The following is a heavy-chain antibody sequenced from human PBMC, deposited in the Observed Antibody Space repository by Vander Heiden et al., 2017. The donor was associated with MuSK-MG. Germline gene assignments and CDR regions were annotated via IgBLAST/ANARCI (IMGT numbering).Heavy chain of an antibody. D-gene: IGHD5-18*01. CDR3: AADDGMDTARVEMSEFSY. V-gene: IGHV1-58*02. CDR2: IVVGSGNT. CDR1: GFTFTSSA. J-gene: IGHJ4*02. Sequence: QMQLVQSGPEVKKPGTSVKVSCKASGFTFTSSAMQWVRQARGQRLEWIGWIVVGSGNTNYAQKFQERVTITRDMSTSTAYMELSSLRSEDTAVYYCAADDGMDTARVEMSEFSYWGQGTLVTVSS.